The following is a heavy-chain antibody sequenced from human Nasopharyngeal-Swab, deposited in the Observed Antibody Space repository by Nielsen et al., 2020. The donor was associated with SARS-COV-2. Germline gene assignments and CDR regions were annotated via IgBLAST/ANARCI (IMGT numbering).Heavy chain of an antibody. J-gene: IGHJ6*03. V-gene: IGHV3-21*01. CDR2: ISSSSSYI. CDR3: ARCTGALIYYYYYMEV. Sequence: GGSLRLSCAASGFTFSSYSMNWVRQAPGKGLEWVSSISSSSSYIYYADSVKGRFTISRDNAKNSLYLQMNSLRAEDTAVYYCARCTGALIYYYYYMEVWGKGTTVTVSS. CDR1: GFTFSSYS. D-gene: IGHD2-8*02.